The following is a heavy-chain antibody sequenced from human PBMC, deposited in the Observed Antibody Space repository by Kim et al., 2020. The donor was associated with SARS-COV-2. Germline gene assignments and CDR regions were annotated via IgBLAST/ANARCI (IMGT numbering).Heavy chain of an antibody. CDR1: GFTFTTYE. V-gene: IGHV3-48*03. Sequence: GGSLRLSCASSGFTFTTYEMNWVRQAPGKGLEWVSYISSSGTTIYYADSVKGRFTISRDNAKNSLFLQMISLRAEDTAVYYCARVYSSSSGKASDYWGQGTLVTVSS. CDR2: ISSSGTTI. D-gene: IGHD6-6*01. CDR3: ARVYSSSSGKASDY. J-gene: IGHJ4*02.